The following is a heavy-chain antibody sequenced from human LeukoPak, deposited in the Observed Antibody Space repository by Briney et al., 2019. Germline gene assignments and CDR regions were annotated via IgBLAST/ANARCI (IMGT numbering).Heavy chain of an antibody. Sequence: RGSLRLSCAASGFTFSSYGMHWVRQAPGKGLEWVAVISYDGSNKYYADSVKGRFTISRDNSKNTLYLQMNSLRAEDTAVYYCAKDLSSGCPDYWGQGTLVTVSS. CDR1: GFTFSSYG. J-gene: IGHJ4*02. CDR3: AKDLSSGCPDY. D-gene: IGHD6-19*01. V-gene: IGHV3-30*18. CDR2: ISYDGSNK.